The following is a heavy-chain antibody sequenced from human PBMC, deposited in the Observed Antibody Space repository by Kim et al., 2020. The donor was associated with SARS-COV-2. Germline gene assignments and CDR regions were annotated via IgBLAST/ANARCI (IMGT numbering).Heavy chain of an antibody. CDR1: GYTFTGYY. V-gene: IGHV1-2*06. J-gene: IGHJ6*03. CDR2: INPNSGGT. D-gene: IGHD3-16*01. Sequence: ASVKVSCKASGYTFTGYYMHWVRQAPGQGLEWMGRINPNSGGTNYAQKFQGRVTMTRDTSISTAYMELNRLRSDDTAVYYCARAAWGSCRGGYYIDVWGKGTTVTVSS. CDR3: ARAAWGSCRGGYYIDV.